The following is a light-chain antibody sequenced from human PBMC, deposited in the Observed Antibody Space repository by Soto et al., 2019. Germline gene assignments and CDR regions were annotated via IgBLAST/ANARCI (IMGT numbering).Light chain of an antibody. CDR1: SGHSSYA. CDR2: VDSDGSH. V-gene: IGLV4-69*01. Sequence: QAVVTQSPSASASLGASVRLTCTLSSGHSSYAIAWHQQQPEKGPRDLMKVDSDGSHIKGDGIPDRFSGSSSGAERYLTISSLQSEDEADYYCQTWGTGTGVFGGGTKLTVL. J-gene: IGLJ3*02. CDR3: QTWGTGTGV.